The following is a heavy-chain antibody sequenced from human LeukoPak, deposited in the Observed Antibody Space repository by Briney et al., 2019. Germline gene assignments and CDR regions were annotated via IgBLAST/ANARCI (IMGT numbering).Heavy chain of an antibody. CDR2: ISGDGGST. D-gene: IGHD5-24*01. CDR1: GFTFDDYA. V-gene: IGHV3-43*02. Sequence: TGGSLRLSCAASGFTFDDYAMHWVRQAPGKGLEWVSLISGDGGSTYYADSVKGRFTISRDNSKNSLFPQMNSLRTEDTAFYYCAKDMGDGYNSGDCDYWGQGTLVTVSS. CDR3: AKDMGDGYNSGDCDY. J-gene: IGHJ4*02.